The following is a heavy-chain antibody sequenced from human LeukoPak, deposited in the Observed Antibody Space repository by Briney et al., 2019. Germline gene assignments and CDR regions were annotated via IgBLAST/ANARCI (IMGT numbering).Heavy chain of an antibody. CDR2: INPNSGGT. CDR1: GYTFTGYY. D-gene: IGHD3-22*01. CDR3: ARGNYDSSGYYYHGMDV. Sequence: ASVKVSCKASGYTFTGYYMHWVRQAPGQGLEWMGWINPNSGGTNYAQKFQGRVTMTRDTSISTAYMELSRLKSDDTAVYYCARGNYDSSGYYYHGMDVWGQGTTVTVSS. J-gene: IGHJ6*02. V-gene: IGHV1-2*02.